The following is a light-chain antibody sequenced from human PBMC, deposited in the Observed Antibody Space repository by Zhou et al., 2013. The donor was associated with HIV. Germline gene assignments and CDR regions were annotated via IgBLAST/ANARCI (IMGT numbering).Light chain of an antibody. Sequence: DIQMTQSPSTLSASVGDSVTFTCRASETVRRWVAWYQQKPGKAPKLLIYQASTLQPGVSSRFSGSGSETHFTLTISSLQPDDFATYYCQQYNSYRTFGQGTKVEIK. CDR3: QQYNSYRT. CDR1: ETVRRW. J-gene: IGKJ1*01. CDR2: QAS. V-gene: IGKV1-5*01.